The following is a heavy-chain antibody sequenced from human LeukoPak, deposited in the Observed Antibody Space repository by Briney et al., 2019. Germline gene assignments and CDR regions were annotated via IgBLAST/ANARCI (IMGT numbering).Heavy chain of an antibody. D-gene: IGHD3-22*01. J-gene: IGHJ3*02. CDR1: GGSISSGSYY. Sequence: SETLSLTCTVSGGSISSGSYYWSWIRQPAGKGLEWIGRIYTSGSTDYNPSLKSRVTISVDTSKNQFSLKLSSVTAADTAVYYCARGYFITMIVRDAFDIWGQGTMVTVSS. V-gene: IGHV4-61*02. CDR2: IYTSGST. CDR3: ARGYFITMIVRDAFDI.